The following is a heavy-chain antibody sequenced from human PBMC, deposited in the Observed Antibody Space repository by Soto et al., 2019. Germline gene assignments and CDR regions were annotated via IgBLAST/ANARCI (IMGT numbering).Heavy chain of an antibody. Sequence: PGGSLRLSCAASGFTFSGSAMHWVRQASGKGLEWVGRIRSKANSYATAYAASVKGRFAISRDDSKNTAYLQMNSLKTEDTAVYYCTTPGSYDILTGYPSDYWGQGTPVTVSS. J-gene: IGHJ4*02. CDR1: GFTFSGSA. CDR3: TTPGSYDILTGYPSDY. V-gene: IGHV3-73*01. D-gene: IGHD3-9*01. CDR2: IRSKANSYAT.